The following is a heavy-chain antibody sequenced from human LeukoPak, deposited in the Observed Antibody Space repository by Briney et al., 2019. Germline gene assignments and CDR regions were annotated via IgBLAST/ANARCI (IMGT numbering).Heavy chain of an antibody. CDR2: ISASGGST. J-gene: IGHJ4*02. D-gene: IGHD1-26*01. CDR1: GFSFSDYA. V-gene: IGHV3-23*01. CDR3: ARDHEWGRAYFDY. Sequence: SGGSLRLSCAASGFSFSDYAMSWVRQAPGKGLEWVSAISASGGSTYYADSVKGRFTISRDNSKNTLYLQMNSLRAECTAVYYCARDHEWGRAYFDYWCQGTLVTVS.